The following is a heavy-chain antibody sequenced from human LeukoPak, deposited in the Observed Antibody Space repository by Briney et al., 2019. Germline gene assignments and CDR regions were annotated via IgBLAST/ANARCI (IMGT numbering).Heavy chain of an antibody. CDR2: ISAYNGNT. CDR3: ARDRKINDFWSGYYYYGMDV. Sequence: ASVKVSCKASGYTFTSYGISWVRQAPGQGLEWMGWISAYNGNTNYAQKLQGRVTMTTDTSTSTAYMELRSLRTDDTAVYYCARDRKINDFWSGYYYYGMDVWGRGTTVTVSS. J-gene: IGHJ6*02. V-gene: IGHV1-18*01. CDR1: GYTFTSYG. D-gene: IGHD3-3*01.